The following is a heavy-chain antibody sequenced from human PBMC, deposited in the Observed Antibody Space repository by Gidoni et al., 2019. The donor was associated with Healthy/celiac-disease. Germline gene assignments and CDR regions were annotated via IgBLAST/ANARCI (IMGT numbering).Heavy chain of an antibody. CDR3: ARGVYDSSYEHIWFGREV. CDR2: IYTSGST. V-gene: IGHV4-61*02. CDR1: VGSISSVSYY. D-gene: IGHD3-22*01. Sequence: QVQLPESGPGLVTPSQTLSLACTVSVGSISSVSYYWCWLRQPAGKGLEWIGRIYTSGSTNYNPSLKSRVTISVDTSKNQCSLKLSVVTATDTAVYYCARGVYDSSYEHIWFGREVWGQGTTVTVSS. J-gene: IGHJ6*02.